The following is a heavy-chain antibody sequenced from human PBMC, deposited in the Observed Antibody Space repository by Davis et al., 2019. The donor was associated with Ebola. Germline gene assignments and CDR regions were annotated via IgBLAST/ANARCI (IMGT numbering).Heavy chain of an antibody. D-gene: IGHD3-22*01. J-gene: IGHJ3*02. V-gene: IGHV3-74*01. CDR3: ARDYDSSGYYGHDAFDI. CDR2: INSDGSST. CDR1: GYSFTSYW. Sequence: GESLKISCKGSGYSFTSYWMHWVRQAPGKGLVWVSRINSDGSSTSYADSVKGRFTISRDNAKNTLYLQMNSLRAEDTAVYYCARDYDSSGYYGHDAFDIWGQGTMVTVSS.